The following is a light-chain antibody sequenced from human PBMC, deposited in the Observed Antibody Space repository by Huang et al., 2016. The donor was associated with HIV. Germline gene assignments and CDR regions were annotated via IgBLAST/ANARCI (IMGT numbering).Light chain of an antibody. Sequence: DIQMTQSPSSVSASVGERVTITCRASQDISSYVAWYQQKPGKAPKLLIYATSTLQSGVPSSFSGSSSGTEFTLTISSLQPEDFATYYCQQTDRFSITFGQGTRLEIK. CDR3: QQTDRFSIT. J-gene: IGKJ5*01. CDR2: ATS. CDR1: QDISSY. V-gene: IGKV1-12*01.